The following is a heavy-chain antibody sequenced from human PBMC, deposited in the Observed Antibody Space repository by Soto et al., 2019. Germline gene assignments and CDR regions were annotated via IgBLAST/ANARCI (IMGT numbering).Heavy chain of an antibody. V-gene: IGHV4-39*01. J-gene: IGHJ4*02. D-gene: IGHD4-17*01. CDR2: IYYSGST. CDR3: ARHLTTVTTFYFAY. Sequence: QLQLQESGPGLVKPSETLSLTCTVSGGSISSSSYYWGWIRQPPGKGLEWIGSIYYSGSTYYNPSLKSRVTIAVDTSKNQFSLQLSSVTAADTAVYYCARHLTTVTTFYFAYWGQGTLVTVSS. CDR1: GGSISSSSYY.